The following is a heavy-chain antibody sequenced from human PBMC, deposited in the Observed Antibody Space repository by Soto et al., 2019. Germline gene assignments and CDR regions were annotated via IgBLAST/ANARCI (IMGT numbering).Heavy chain of an antibody. CDR1: GFTFSSCA. Sequence: EVQLLESGGGLLQPGGSLRLSCAASGFTFSSCAMTWVRQAPGKGLEWVSTISGSGSSTYYADSVKGRFTISRDDSRNTRYLHRNRLRAEDTAVYYCAKAAGYSSRYRLDYWGQGTLVTVSS. CDR3: AKAAGYSSRYRLDY. V-gene: IGHV3-23*01. J-gene: IGHJ4*02. CDR2: ISGSGSST. D-gene: IGHD6-13*01.